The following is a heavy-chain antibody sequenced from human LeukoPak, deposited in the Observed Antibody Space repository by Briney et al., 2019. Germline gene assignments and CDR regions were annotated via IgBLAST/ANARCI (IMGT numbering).Heavy chain of an antibody. V-gene: IGHV1-2*02. CDR1: GYTFSGTGWY. J-gene: IGHJ4*02. D-gene: IGHD3-10*01. CDR3: ARDGPAQMVEFDY. CDR2: IYPNNGAT. Sequence: DSVKVSCKASGYTFSGTGWYLYWLRQAPGQGLECMGWIYPNNGATAYAQKFQGRVAMTRDTSISTAYMESRRLRPDDTAVYYCARDGPAQMVEFDYWGQGTLVTVSS.